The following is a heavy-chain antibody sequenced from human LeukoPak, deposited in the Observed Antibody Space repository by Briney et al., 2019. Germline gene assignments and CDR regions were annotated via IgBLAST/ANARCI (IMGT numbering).Heavy chain of an antibody. CDR1: GGSFSGYY. J-gene: IGHJ5*02. CDR3: ARGPHFGNCSGGSCYSSNWFDP. CDR2: INHSGST. V-gene: IGHV4-34*01. Sequence: SETLSLTCAVYGGSFSGYYWNWIRQPPGKGLEWIGEINHSGSTNYNPSLKSRVTISVDTSKNQFSLKLSSVTAADTAVYYCARGPHFGNCSGGSCYSSNWFDPWGQGTLVTVSS. D-gene: IGHD2-15*01.